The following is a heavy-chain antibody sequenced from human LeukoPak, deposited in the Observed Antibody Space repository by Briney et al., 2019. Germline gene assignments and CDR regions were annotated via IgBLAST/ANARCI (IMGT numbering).Heavy chain of an antibody. CDR2: ISTYIGHT. V-gene: IGHV1-18*01. D-gene: IGHD3-16*01. CDR1: GYTFTSHG. Sequence: ASVKVSCEASGYTFTSHGISWVRQAPGRGLEWMGWISTYIGHTTYTQKSQGRVTMTTDTSTSAAYMELRSLTSDDTAVYYCARMSDGLYTEFDSWGQGTLVTVSS. J-gene: IGHJ4*02. CDR3: ARMSDGLYTEFDS.